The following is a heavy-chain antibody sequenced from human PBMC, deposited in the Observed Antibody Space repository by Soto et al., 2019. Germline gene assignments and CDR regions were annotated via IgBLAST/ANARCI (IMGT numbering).Heavy chain of an antibody. V-gene: IGHV3-53*01. CDR1: GFTVSSNY. CDR2: IYSGGST. Sequence: GGSLRLSCAASGFTVSSNYMSWVRQAPGKGVEWVSVIYSGGSTYYADSVRGRFTISRDNSKNTLYLQMKSLRAEDTAVYYCARDPPATRHGMDVWGQGTTVTVSS. CDR3: ARDPPATRHGMDV. J-gene: IGHJ6*02.